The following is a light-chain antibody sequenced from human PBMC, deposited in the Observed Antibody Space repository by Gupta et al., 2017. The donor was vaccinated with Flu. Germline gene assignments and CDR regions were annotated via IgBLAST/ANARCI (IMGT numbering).Light chain of an antibody. Sequence: QPVLTQPPSVSSAPGQTVTITSTGSSPNLGAGYDVHWSQQLPGTAPKLLIYGNNNRPSGVPDRFSGSKSGTSASLATTALQAGDEADYYCQAYDSSLSGSDVFGTGTKVTVL. CDR1: SPNLGAGYD. CDR3: QAYDSSLSGSDV. J-gene: IGLJ1*01. V-gene: IGLV1-40*01. CDR2: GNN.